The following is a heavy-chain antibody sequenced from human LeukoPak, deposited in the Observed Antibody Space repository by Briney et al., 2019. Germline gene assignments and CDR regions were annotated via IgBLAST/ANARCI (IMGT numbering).Heavy chain of an antibody. CDR3: ARATGSGRYGRLDY. D-gene: IGHD1-26*01. V-gene: IGHV3-74*01. Sequence: GGSLRLSCAASGFTFSSLWMHWVRQAPGKGLVWVSRINSDGKITIYADSVKGRFTISRDNAKNTLYLQMNSLRAEDTAVYYCARATGSGRYGRLDYWGQETLVTVSS. CDR1: GFTFSSLW. CDR2: INSDGKIT. J-gene: IGHJ4*02.